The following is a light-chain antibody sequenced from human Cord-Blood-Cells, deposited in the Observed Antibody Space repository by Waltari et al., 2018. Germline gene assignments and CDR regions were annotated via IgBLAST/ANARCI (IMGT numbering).Light chain of an antibody. CDR3: AAWDDSLNGVV. CDR2: SKN. V-gene: IGLV1-44*01. Sequence: QSVLTQPPSASGTRGQRVTISGSGSRSTIGSTPLNWYQQLPGKAPKLLIHSKNQRPSGVPGRFSGSKSGTSASLAISGLQSEDEADYYCAAWDDSLNGVVFGGGTKLTVL. J-gene: IGLJ2*01. CDR1: RSTIGSTP.